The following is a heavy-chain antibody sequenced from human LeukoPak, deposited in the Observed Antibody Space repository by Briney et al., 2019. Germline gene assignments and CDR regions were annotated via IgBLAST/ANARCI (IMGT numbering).Heavy chain of an antibody. CDR2: IRSKANSYAT. Sequence: PGGSLRLSCAASGFTFSGSAMHWVRNASGKGQEWVGSIRSKANSYATEYAASVKGRFTISRDDSKDTAYLRMNSLKTEDTAVYYCARGIDGYGDYTHSNFDYWGQGTLVTVSS. V-gene: IGHV3-73*01. D-gene: IGHD4-17*01. J-gene: IGHJ4*02. CDR3: ARGIDGYGDYTHSNFDY. CDR1: GFTFSGSA.